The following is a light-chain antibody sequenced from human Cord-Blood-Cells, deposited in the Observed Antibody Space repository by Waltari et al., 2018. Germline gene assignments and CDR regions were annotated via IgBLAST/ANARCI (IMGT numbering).Light chain of an antibody. Sequence: DIHMTQSPSSLSASVGDRVTITCRAIQGISNYLAWCQQKPGEVPKLLIYAASTLQSGVTSRFSGSGSGTDFTLTISSLQPEDVATYYCQKYNSAPWTFGQGTKVEIK. CDR1: QGISNY. V-gene: IGKV1-27*01. CDR2: AAS. CDR3: QKYNSAPWT. J-gene: IGKJ1*01.